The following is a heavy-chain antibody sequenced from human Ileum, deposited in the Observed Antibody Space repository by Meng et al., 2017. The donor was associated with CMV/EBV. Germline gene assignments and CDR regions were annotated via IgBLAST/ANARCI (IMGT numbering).Heavy chain of an antibody. V-gene: IGHV3-7*01. CDR1: GFAFSTCW. J-gene: IGHJ4*02. D-gene: IGHD3-16*01. Sequence: GESLKISCAASGFAFSTCWMSWVCQAPGKGLEWVANIKQDGSDKYYVDSVKGRFTISRDNAKNSLYLQMNSLRAEDTAVYYCARFGGLFDYCGQGTLVTVSS. CDR3: ARFGGLFDY. CDR2: IKQDGSDK.